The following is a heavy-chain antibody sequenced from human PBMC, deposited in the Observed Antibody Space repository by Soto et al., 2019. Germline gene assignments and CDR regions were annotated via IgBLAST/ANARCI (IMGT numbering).Heavy chain of an antibody. J-gene: IGHJ4*02. CDR3: AREGIQLWSAHTYYFDY. V-gene: IGHV4-59*01. CDR2: IYYSGSA. CDR1: GCSISSYD. Sequence: PSETMSLTFTVSGCSISSYDWGWIRPPPGKGLEWIGYIYYSGSANYNPSLKSRVTISVDTSKNQFSLKLSSVTAADTAVYYCAREGIQLWSAHTYYFDYWGQGTLVTVSS. D-gene: IGHD5-18*01.